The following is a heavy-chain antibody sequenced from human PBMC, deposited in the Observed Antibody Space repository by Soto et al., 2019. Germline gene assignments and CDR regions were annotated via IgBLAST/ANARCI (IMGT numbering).Heavy chain of an antibody. J-gene: IGHJ5*02. Sequence: GGSLRLSCAASGFTFSNYWMSWVRQAPGKGLEWVANIKQDGGEKYYVDSVKGRFTVSRDNAKNSLYLQMNSLRAEDTAIYYCARDSQDIFSSSPNWFDPLGQGTLVTVSS. CDR3: ARDSQDIFSSSPNWFDP. CDR1: GFTFSNYW. CDR2: IKQDGGEK. V-gene: IGHV3-7*05. D-gene: IGHD6-6*01.